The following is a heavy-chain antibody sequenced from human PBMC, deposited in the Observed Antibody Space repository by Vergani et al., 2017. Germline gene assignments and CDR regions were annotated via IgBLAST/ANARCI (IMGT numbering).Heavy chain of an antibody. CDR1: GGSISSYY. CDR2: IHTSGST. D-gene: IGHD2-15*01. J-gene: IGHJ4*02. CDR3: ASGSCLGGSSYKPLFGY. V-gene: IGHV4-4*07. Sequence: QGQLQESCPGLVKPSETLYLTFTVSGGSISSYYWSWIRQPAGKGLGWIGRIHTSGSTNYNPSLKSRVTMTEDTSKNQFSLNLTSAAAADTAVYFCASGSCLGGSSYKPLFGYWGQGTLVTVSS.